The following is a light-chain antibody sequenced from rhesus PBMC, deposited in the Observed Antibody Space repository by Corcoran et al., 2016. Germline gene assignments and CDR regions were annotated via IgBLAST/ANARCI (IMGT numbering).Light chain of an antibody. CDR3: QQGDSIPLT. CDR1: SSLSTT. J-gene: IGKJ4*01. Sequence: EIVLTQSPTSMAVAQGERVTISFTASSSLSTTYLHWSQQRPGFPPRLLVYRISSLASGVPARFGGSGSGTSYTLTVTIVEAEDAADYYCQQGDSIPLTFGGGAKVEIE. V-gene: IGKV3-42*01. CDR2: RIS.